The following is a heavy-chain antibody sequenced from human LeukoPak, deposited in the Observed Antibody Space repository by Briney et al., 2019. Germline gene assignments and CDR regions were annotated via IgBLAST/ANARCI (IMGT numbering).Heavy chain of an antibody. CDR1: GGSISSSSYY. V-gene: IGHV4-39*01. CDR2: IYYSGST. Sequence: SETLSLTCTVSGGSISSSSYYWGWIRQPPGKGLEWIGSIYYSGSTYYNPSLKSRVTISVDTSKNQFSLKLSSVTAADTAVYYCARLYSGSCPTNAFDIWGQGTMVTVSS. CDR3: ARLYSGSCPTNAFDI. J-gene: IGHJ3*02. D-gene: IGHD1-26*01.